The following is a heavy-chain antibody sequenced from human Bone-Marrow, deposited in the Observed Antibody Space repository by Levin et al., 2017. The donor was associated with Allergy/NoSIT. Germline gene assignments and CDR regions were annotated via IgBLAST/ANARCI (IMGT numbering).Heavy chain of an antibody. Sequence: ASVKVSCKASGYTFTSYDINWVRQATGQGLEWMGWMNPNSGNTGYAQKFQGRVTMTRNTSISTAYMELSSLRSEDTAVYYCARGFKGMVRGAKNYAFDIWGQGTMVTVSS. D-gene: IGHD3-10*01. J-gene: IGHJ3*02. CDR3: ARGFKGMVRGAKNYAFDI. CDR1: GYTFTSYD. CDR2: MNPNSGNT. V-gene: IGHV1-8*01.